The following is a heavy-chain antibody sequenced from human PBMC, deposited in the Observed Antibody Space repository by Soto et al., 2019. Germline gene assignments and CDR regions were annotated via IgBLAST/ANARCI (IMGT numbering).Heavy chain of an antibody. Sequence: GGSLRLSCAASGFTFSNYWMSWVRQAPGKGLEWVANINQDGSVKYYVDSVKGRFTVSRDNAKNSHYLQMNSLRVEDTAVYYCARIGYSSSAFDYWGQGTLVTVSS. CDR3: ARIGYSSSAFDY. V-gene: IGHV3-7*05. J-gene: IGHJ4*02. D-gene: IGHD6-13*01. CDR2: INQDGSVK. CDR1: GFTFSNYW.